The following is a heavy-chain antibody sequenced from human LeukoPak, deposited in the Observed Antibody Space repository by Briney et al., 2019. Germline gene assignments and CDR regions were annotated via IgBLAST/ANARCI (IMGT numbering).Heavy chain of an antibody. CDR1: GFTFRSHN. Sequence: GGSLRLSCVASGFTFRSHNMEWVRQAPGKGLEWVSYISSSSGTMYYADSVKGRFTISRDNAKSSLYLQMSSLRAEDTAVYYCARDRLGYCSGGSCYSAYDGFDIWGQGTMVTVSS. CDR2: ISSSSGTM. J-gene: IGHJ3*02. CDR3: ARDRLGYCSGGSCYSAYDGFDI. V-gene: IGHV3-48*01. D-gene: IGHD2-15*01.